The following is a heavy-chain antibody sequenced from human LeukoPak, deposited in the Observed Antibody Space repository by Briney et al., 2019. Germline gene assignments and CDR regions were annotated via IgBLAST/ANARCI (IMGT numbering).Heavy chain of an antibody. Sequence: SETLSLTCTVSGVSISSYYWSWIRQPPGKGLEWIGYIYYSGSTNYNPSLKSRVTISVDTSKNQFSLKLSSVTAADTAVYYCARDQRSSNSKYYYYMDVWGKGTTVPVSS. CDR2: IYYSGST. CDR1: GVSISSYY. D-gene: IGHD2-2*01. V-gene: IGHV4-59*01. CDR3: ARDQRSSNSKYYYYMDV. J-gene: IGHJ6*03.